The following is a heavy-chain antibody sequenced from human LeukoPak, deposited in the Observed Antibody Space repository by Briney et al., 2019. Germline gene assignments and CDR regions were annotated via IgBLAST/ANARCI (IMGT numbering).Heavy chain of an antibody. D-gene: IGHD3-22*01. CDR3: TTYRYSYGSTGYSYFDY. CDR1: GLTFGNAW. Sequence: PGGSRRLSCAASGLTFGNAWMSWVRQAPGKGLEWVARITSKTSGEATDYTAPVRGRFTISRDDSKATLYLQTDSLETEDTAIYYCTTYRYSYGSTGYSYFDYWGQGILVTVSS. CDR2: ITSKTSGEAT. V-gene: IGHV3-15*01. J-gene: IGHJ4*02.